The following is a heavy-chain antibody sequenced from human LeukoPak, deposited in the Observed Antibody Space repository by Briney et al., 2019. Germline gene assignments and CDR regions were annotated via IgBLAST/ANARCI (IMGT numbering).Heavy chain of an antibody. V-gene: IGHV1-46*01. CDR1: GYTFTNYY. CDR3: ARIRDGYNDAYDI. Sequence: ASVKVSCKASGYTFTNYYIHWVRQPPGQGLEWMGLINPGGDNTDYAQNFQGRVTMTRDTSTSTVYMGLSSLTSEDTAVDYCARIRDGYNDAYDIWGQGTMVTVSS. D-gene: IGHD5-24*01. J-gene: IGHJ3*02. CDR2: INPGGDNT.